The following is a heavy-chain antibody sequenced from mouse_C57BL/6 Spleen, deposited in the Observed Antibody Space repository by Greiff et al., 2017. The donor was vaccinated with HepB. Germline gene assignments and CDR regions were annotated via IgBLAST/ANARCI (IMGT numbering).Heavy chain of an antibody. J-gene: IGHJ2*01. CDR3: VRSQLGGYFDY. V-gene: IGHV10-1*01. Sequence: EVKLMESGGGLVQPKGSLKLSCAASGFSFNTYAMNWVRQAPGKGLEWVARIRSKSNNYATYYADSVKDRFTISRDDSESMLYLQMNNLKTEDTAMYYCVRSQLGGYFDYWGQGTTLTVSS. CDR2: IRSKSNNYAT. D-gene: IGHD4-1*02. CDR1: GFSFNTYA.